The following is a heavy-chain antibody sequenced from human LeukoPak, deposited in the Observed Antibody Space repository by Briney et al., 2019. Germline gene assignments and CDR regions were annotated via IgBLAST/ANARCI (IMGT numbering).Heavy chain of an antibody. D-gene: IGHD4-17*01. Sequence: PSETLSLTCAVSGGSISSGGYSWSWIRQPPGKGLEWIGYIYHSGSTYYNPSLRSRVTISVDRSKNQFSLKLSSVTAADTAVYYCARIRLRGPYHYGMDVWGKGTTVTVSS. V-gene: IGHV4-30-2*01. CDR1: GGSISSGGYS. CDR2: IYHSGST. J-gene: IGHJ6*04. CDR3: ARIRLRGPYHYGMDV.